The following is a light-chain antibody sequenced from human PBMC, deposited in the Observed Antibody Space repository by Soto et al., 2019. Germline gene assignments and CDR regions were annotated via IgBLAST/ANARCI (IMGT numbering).Light chain of an antibody. V-gene: IGLV2-14*01. CDR2: DVS. Sequence: QSVLTKPASVSGSPGQSITISGTGTSSDVGSYNYVSWYQQHPGKAPKVMIYDVSNRPSGVSYRFSGSMSGNTASLTITGLQAEDEADDSCSSDTASSNYVFGTGTKLTVL. CDR3: SSDTASSNYV. CDR1: SSDVGSYNY. J-gene: IGLJ1*01.